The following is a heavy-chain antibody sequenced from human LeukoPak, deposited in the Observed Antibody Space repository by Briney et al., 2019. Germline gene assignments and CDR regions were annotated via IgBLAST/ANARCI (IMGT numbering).Heavy chain of an antibody. Sequence: SETLSLTCAVYGGSFSGYYWSWIRQPPGKGLEWIGEINHSGSTNYNPSLKSRVTISVDTSKNQFSLKLSSVTAADTAVYYCAGRPWILTGYRRGDYWGQGTLVTVSS. CDR3: AGRPWILTGYRRGDY. CDR1: GGSFSGYY. V-gene: IGHV4-34*01. D-gene: IGHD3-9*01. CDR2: INHSGST. J-gene: IGHJ4*02.